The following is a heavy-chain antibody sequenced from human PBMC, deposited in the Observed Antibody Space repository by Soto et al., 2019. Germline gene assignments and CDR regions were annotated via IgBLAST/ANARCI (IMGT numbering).Heavy chain of an antibody. V-gene: IGHV3-48*02. CDR2: ISSSSSTI. CDR3: ARFDFWSGYQPTLSGMDV. Sequence: GGSLRLSCAASGFTFSSYSMNWVRQAPGKGLEWVSYISSSSSTIYYADSVKGRFTISRDNAKNSLYLQMNSLRDEDTAVYYCARFDFWSGYQPTLSGMDVWGQGTTVTVSS. D-gene: IGHD3-3*01. CDR1: GFTFSSYS. J-gene: IGHJ6*02.